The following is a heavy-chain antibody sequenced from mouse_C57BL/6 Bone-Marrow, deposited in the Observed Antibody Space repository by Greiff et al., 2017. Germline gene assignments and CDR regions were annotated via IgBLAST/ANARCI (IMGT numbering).Heavy chain of an antibody. J-gene: IGHJ3*01. Sequence: QVQLKQSGAELARPGASVKLSCKASGYTFTSYGISWVKQRPGQGLEWIGEIYPRSGNTYYNEKFKGKATLTADKSSSTAYMELRSLTSEDSAVYICAELGQFAYWGQGTLVTVSA. CDR1: GYTFTSYG. CDR2: IYPRSGNT. V-gene: IGHV1-81*01. CDR3: AELGQFAY. D-gene: IGHD4-1*01.